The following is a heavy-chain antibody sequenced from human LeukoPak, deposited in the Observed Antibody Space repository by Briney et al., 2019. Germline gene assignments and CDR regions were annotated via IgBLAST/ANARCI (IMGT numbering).Heavy chain of an antibody. J-gene: IGHJ5*02. Sequence: SETLSLTCTVSGGSISSSSYYWGWIRQPPGKGLEWIGSIYYSGSTYYNPSLKSRVTISVDTSKNQFSLKLSSVTAADTAVYYCARGSTAVTTGTWGQGTLVTVSS. CDR2: IYYSGST. CDR1: GGSISSSSYY. D-gene: IGHD4-17*01. V-gene: IGHV4-39*01. CDR3: ARGSTAVTTGT.